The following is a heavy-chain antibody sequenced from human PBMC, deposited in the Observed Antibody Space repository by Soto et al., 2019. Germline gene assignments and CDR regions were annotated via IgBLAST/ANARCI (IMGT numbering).Heavy chain of an antibody. CDR2: INHSGST. CDR3: ARLALRFHGAFDI. D-gene: IGHD3-3*01. CDR1: GGSFSGYY. Sequence: QVQLQQWGAGLLKPSETLSLTCAVYGGSFSGYYWSWIRQPPGKGLEGIGEINHSGSTNYNPSLKRRVTISVDTSKNQFSLKLSSVTAADTAVYYCARLALRFHGAFDIWGQGTMVTVSS. V-gene: IGHV4-34*01. J-gene: IGHJ3*02.